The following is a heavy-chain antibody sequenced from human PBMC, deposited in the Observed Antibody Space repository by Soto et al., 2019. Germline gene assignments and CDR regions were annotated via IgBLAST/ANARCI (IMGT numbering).Heavy chain of an antibody. Sequence: SVKVSCKASGGTFGSHGIAWVRQAPGQGLEGRGGFIAMLGTPTYAKKVQGRATITADESLTSSYLELRSLRSEDTAMYFCARGAMANFDYWGQGTVVTVSS. J-gene: IGHJ4*02. CDR3: ARGAMANFDY. CDR1: GGTFGSHG. D-gene: IGHD5-18*01. V-gene: IGHV1-69*13. CDR2: FIAMLGTP.